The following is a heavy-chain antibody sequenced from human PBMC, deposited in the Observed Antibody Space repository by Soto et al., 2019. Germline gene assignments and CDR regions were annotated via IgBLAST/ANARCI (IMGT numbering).Heavy chain of an antibody. CDR2: INAGNGNT. D-gene: IGHD5-12*01. V-gene: IGHV1-3*01. Sequence: QVQLVQSGAEVKKPGASVKVSCKASGYTFTSYAMHWVRQAPGQRLEWMGWINAGNGNTKYSQKFQGRVTITRDTSASTAYMELSSLRSEDTAVYYCAADIVATTYFDYWGQGTLVTVS. CDR1: GYTFTSYA. CDR3: AADIVATTYFDY. J-gene: IGHJ4*02.